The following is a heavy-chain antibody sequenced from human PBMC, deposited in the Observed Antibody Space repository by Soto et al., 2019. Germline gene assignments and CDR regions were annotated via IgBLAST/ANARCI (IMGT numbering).Heavy chain of an antibody. V-gene: IGHV3-9*01. CDR2: ISWNSGSI. CDR1: GFTFDDYA. D-gene: IGHD3-3*01. CDR3: AKGFAGYYYYYMDV. Sequence: GGSLRLSCAASGFTFDDYAMHWVRQAPGKGLEWVSGISWNSGSIGYADSVKGRFTISRDNAKNSQYLQMNSLRAEDTALYYCAKGFAGYYYYYMDVWGKGTTVTVSS. J-gene: IGHJ6*03.